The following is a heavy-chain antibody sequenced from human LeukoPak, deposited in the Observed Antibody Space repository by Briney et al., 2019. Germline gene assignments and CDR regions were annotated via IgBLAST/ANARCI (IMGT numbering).Heavy chain of an antibody. Sequence: PGGFLRLSCAASGFTFSTYAMYWVRRTPGKGLEYVSVISGNGVSTHYATSVKGRFTISRDNSKNTLYLQMGSLRAEDTAVYYCARVRSDYGDYAFDYWGQGTLVTVSS. CDR2: ISGNGVST. D-gene: IGHD4-17*01. CDR1: GFTFSTYA. CDR3: ARVRSDYGDYAFDY. J-gene: IGHJ4*02. V-gene: IGHV3-64*01.